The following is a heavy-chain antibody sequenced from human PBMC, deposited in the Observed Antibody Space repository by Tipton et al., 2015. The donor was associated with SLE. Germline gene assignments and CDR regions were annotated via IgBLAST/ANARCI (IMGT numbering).Heavy chain of an antibody. CDR1: GGSISSASYY. CDR3: ARELDTFDI. J-gene: IGHJ3*02. Sequence: TLSLTCTVSGGSISSASYYWNWIRQPAGKGLEWIGRLFTSGYTDYNPSLNSRVTISVDASKNLFSLRLTSVTAADTAVYFCARELDTFDIWGRGRMVTVSS. V-gene: IGHV4-61*02. CDR2: LFTSGYT.